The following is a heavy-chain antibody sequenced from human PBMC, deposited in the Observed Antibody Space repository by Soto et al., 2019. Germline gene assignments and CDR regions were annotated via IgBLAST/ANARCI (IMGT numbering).Heavy chain of an antibody. Sequence: QVQLQESGPGLVKPSETLSLTCTVSGGSISSYYWSWIRQPPGKGLEWIGYIYYSGSTNYNPSLKSRVTISVDTSKNQFSLKLSSVTAADTAVYYCARLPGDSSSWFDPWGQGTLVTVSS. V-gene: IGHV4-59*08. CDR3: ARLPGDSSSWFDP. CDR1: GGSISSYY. CDR2: IYYSGST. D-gene: IGHD6-13*01. J-gene: IGHJ5*02.